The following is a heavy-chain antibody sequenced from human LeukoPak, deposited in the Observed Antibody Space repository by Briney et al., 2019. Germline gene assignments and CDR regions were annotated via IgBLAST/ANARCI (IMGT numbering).Heavy chain of an antibody. J-gene: IGHJ4*02. CDR3: AKRDYFDSSGYAPLFED. Sequence: GGSLRLSCAASGFTFSAYAMTWVRQVPGKGLEWVSGISGSGEKTYYADSVTGRFTISRDNSKNSLFLQMSSPRDEDTAVYYCAKRDYFDSSGYAPLFEDRGQGTLVTVSS. CDR2: ISGSGEKT. CDR1: GFTFSAYA. D-gene: IGHD3-22*01. V-gene: IGHV3-23*01.